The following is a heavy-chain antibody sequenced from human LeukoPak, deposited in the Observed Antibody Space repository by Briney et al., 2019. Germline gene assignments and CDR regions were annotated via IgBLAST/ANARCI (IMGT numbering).Heavy chain of an antibody. D-gene: IGHD3-10*01. V-gene: IGHV3-33*01. CDR1: GFTFSSYG. Sequence: GRSLRLSCAASGFTFSSYGMHWVRQAPGKGLEWVAVIWYDGSNKYYADSVKGRFTISRDNSKNTLYLQMNSLRAEDTAVYYCARDPQYYGSGSYAYYYYSMDVWGQGTTVTVSS. CDR2: IWYDGSNK. J-gene: IGHJ6*02. CDR3: ARDPQYYGSGSYAYYYYSMDV.